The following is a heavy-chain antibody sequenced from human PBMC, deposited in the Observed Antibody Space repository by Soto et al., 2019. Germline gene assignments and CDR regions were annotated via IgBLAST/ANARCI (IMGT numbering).Heavy chain of an antibody. CDR1: AGSVSGSSHY. V-gene: IGHV4-61*01. Sequence: QVQLQESGPGLVKPSETLSLTCSVSAGSVSGSSHYWNWIRQTPGKGLEWIGYIDYTGSTNYNPSLKSRVTTSVTTSKTQFSLKLSSVTAADTAVYYCARGVTSSRRAVAGYFQYWGQGTQVTVSS. D-gene: IGHD4-4*01. CDR3: ARGVTSSRRAVAGYFQY. CDR2: IDYTGST. J-gene: IGHJ1*01.